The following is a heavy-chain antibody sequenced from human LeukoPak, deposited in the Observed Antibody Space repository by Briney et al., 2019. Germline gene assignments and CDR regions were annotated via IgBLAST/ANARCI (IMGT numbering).Heavy chain of an antibody. D-gene: IGHD2-15*01. V-gene: IGHV3-33*01. CDR1: GFTFSSYG. Sequence: GGSLRLSCAASGFTFSSYGMHWVRQAPGKGLEWVAVIWYGGSNKYYADSVKGRFTISRDNSKNTLYLQMNSLRAEDTAVYYCARVKCSGGSCYSPFDYWGQGTLVTVSS. J-gene: IGHJ4*02. CDR2: IWYGGSNK. CDR3: ARVKCSGGSCYSPFDY.